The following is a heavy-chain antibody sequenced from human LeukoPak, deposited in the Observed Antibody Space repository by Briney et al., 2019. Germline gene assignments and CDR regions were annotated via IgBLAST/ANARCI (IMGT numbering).Heavy chain of an antibody. D-gene: IGHD4-17*01. CDR3: ARGLEPPYGDQSFDY. CDR2: IYTSGSP. CDR1: GGSISDYY. J-gene: IGHJ4*02. Sequence: MPSETLCLTCSVSGGSISDYYWSWIRQPAGKGLEWIARIYTSGSPNYNPSLKNRVTMSVDSSKNQFSLKLSSMTAADTAVYYCARGLEPPYGDQSFDYWGQGTLVTVSS. V-gene: IGHV4-4*07.